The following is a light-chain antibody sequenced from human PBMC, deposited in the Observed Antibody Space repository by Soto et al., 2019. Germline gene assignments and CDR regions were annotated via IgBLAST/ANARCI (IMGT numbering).Light chain of an antibody. J-gene: IGLJ2*01. Sequence: QSALTQPPSASGSPGQSVTISCTGSSSDLGGYNYVSWYQHHPGKAPKLMIYEVSKRPSGVPDRLSGSKSGNTASLTVSGLQAEDEADYYCSSYGGSNTVVFGGGTKLTVL. V-gene: IGLV2-8*01. CDR2: EVS. CDR3: SSYGGSNTVV. CDR1: SSDLGGYNY.